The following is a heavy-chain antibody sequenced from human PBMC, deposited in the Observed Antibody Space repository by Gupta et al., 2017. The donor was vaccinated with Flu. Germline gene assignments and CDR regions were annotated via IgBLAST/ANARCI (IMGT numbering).Heavy chain of an antibody. CDR1: GFTFSDYY. J-gene: IGHJ3*02. D-gene: IGHD3-10*01. V-gene: IGHV3-11*01. CDR2: ISGTGSVV. Sequence: QVQLVESGGGWVKPGGSLRLSCAASGFTFSDYYMSWIRQAPGKGLEWVSYISGTGSVVYYADSVKGRFTISRDNARKSLYLEVNSLRDEDTAVYYCARDRAVGGISYDAFDIWGQGTMVSVSS. CDR3: ARDRAVGGISYDAFDI.